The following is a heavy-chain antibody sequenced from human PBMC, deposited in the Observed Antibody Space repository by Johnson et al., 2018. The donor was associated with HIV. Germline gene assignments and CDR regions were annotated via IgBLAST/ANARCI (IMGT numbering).Heavy chain of an antibody. Sequence: QVQLVESGGGVVQPGRSLRLSCAASGFTFSSYAMHWVRQAPGKGLEWVAVISYDGSNKYYADSVKGRFTISRENAKNSLYLQMNSLRAGDTAVYYCARGNRQYYYDSSGDAFDIWGQGTMVTVSS. CDR2: ISYDGSNK. J-gene: IGHJ3*02. V-gene: IGHV3-30*14. CDR1: GFTFSSYA. D-gene: IGHD3-22*01. CDR3: ARGNRQYYYDSSGDAFDI.